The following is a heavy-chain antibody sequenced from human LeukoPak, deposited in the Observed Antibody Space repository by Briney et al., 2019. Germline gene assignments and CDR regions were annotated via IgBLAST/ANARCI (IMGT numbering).Heavy chain of an antibody. CDR3: ARGALGYSGYDQTSDY. CDR2: ISYDGSNK. D-gene: IGHD5-12*01. V-gene: IGHV3-30-3*01. CDR1: GFTFSSYA. J-gene: IGHJ4*02. Sequence: GRSLRLSCAASGFTFSSYAMQWVRQAPGKGLEWVAVISYDGSNKYYVDSVKGRFTISRDNSKNIFYLQMNSLRAEDTAIYYCARGALGYSGYDQTSDYWGQGTLVTVSS.